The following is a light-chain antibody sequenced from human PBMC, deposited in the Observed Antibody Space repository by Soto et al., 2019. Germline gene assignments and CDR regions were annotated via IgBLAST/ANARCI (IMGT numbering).Light chain of an antibody. J-gene: IGKJ1*01. Sequence: DIQMTQSPSSLSASVGDRVTIICRASQSVSTRLAWYQQKPGKAPKVLIYDASTLESGAPSRFSGSGSGTEFTLTISSLQPDDFATYYCQQYNGYRWTFGQGTKVDIK. V-gene: IGKV1-5*02. CDR1: QSVSTR. CDR3: QQYNGYRWT. CDR2: DAS.